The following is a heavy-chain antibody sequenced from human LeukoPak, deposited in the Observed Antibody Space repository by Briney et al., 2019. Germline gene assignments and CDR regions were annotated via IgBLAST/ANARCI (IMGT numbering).Heavy chain of an antibody. J-gene: IGHJ2*01. D-gene: IGHD3-16*01. Sequence: GGSLRLSCAASGFTFSRHGMHWVRQAPGKGLEWVAVIGDTGRAKYYADSVKGRFTTSRDNSKNTLYLEMNSLRYEDTALYYCAKEGAWGNWYFDLWGRGTLVTVSP. CDR3: AKEGAWGNWYFDL. CDR1: GFTFSRHG. CDR2: IGDTGRAK. V-gene: IGHV3-30*18.